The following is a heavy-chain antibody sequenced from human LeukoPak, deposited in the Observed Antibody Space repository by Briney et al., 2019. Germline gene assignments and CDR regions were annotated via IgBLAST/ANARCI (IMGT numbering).Heavy chain of an antibody. CDR2: IYSGATT. CDR1: GFTVSSTY. D-gene: IGHD2-15*01. CDR3: ARAPPGYCSGGSCYPFDY. J-gene: IGHJ4*02. Sequence: GGSLRLSCAASGFTVSSTYMTWVRQAPGKGLEWVSLIYSGATTYHADSVKGRFTISRDNSKNTLYLQMNSLRVEDTAVYYCARAPPGYCSGGSCYPFDYWGQGTLVTVSS. V-gene: IGHV3-66*02.